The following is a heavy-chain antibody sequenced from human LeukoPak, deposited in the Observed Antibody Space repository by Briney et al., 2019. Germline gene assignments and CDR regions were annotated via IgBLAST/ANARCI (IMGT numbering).Heavy chain of an antibody. CDR2: MNPNSGNT. CDR1: GYTFSSYD. V-gene: IGHV1-8*01. J-gene: IGHJ6*02. Sequence: ASVKVSCKVSGYTFSSYDVNWVRQATGQGLEWMGWMNPNSGNTGYAREFQGRVTMTRNTSISTAYMEVSGLRSEDTAVYYCARASSPTRYGMDVWGQGTTVTVSS. D-gene: IGHD2-2*01. CDR3: ARASSPTRYGMDV.